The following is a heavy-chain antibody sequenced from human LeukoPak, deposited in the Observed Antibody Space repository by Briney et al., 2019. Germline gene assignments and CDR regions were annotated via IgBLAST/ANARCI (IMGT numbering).Heavy chain of an antibody. V-gene: IGHV3-66*02. Sequence: PGGSLRLSCAASGFTVSSNYMSWVRQAPGKGLEWVSVIYSGGSAYYADSVKGRFTNSRDNSKNTLYLQMNSLRAEDTAVYYCARHGDLTAYYGIYYFEFWGQGTLVTVSS. J-gene: IGHJ4*02. CDR3: ARHGDLTAYYGIYYFEF. D-gene: IGHD3-9*01. CDR2: IYSGGSA. CDR1: GFTVSSNY.